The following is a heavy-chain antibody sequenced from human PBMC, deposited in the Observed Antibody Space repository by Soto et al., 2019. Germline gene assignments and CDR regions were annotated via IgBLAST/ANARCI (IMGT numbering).Heavy chain of an antibody. J-gene: IGHJ5*02. CDR3: ARANVVVPAATNNWFDP. V-gene: IGHV4-4*02. CDR2: IYHSGST. Sequence: PSETLSLTCAVSGGSISSSNWWSWVRQPPGKGLEWIGEIYHSGSTNYNPSLKSRVTISVDKSKNQFSLKLSSVTAADTAVYYCARANVVVPAATNNWFDPWGQGTLVTVSS. D-gene: IGHD2-2*01. CDR1: GGSISSSNW.